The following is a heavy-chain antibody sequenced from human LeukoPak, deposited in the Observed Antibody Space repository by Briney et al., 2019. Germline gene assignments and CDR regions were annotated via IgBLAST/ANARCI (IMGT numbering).Heavy chain of an antibody. V-gene: IGHV3-53*01. CDR1: GFTVSSNY. J-gene: IGHJ5*02. CDR3: ARERKVLGGSGSYHNRFDP. CDR2: IYSGGST. D-gene: IGHD3-10*01. Sequence: GGSLRLSCAASGFTVSSNYMSWVRQAPGKGLEWVSVIYSGGSTYYADSVKGRFTISRDNSKNTLYLQMNSLRAEDTAVYYCARERKVLGGSGSYHNRFDPWGQGTLVTVSS.